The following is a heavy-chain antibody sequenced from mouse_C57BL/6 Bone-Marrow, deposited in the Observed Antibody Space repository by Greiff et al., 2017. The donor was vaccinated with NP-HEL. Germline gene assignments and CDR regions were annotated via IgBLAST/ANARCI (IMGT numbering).Heavy chain of an antibody. D-gene: IGHD1-1*01. CDR1: GFTFSDAW. Sequence: EVQLQESGGGLVQPGGSMKLSCAASGFTFSDAWMDWVRQSPEKGLEWVAEIRNKANNHATYYAESVKGRFTISRDDSKSSVYLQMNSLRAEDTGIYYCTGITTVPHFDYWGQGTTLTVSS. J-gene: IGHJ2*01. CDR3: TGITTVPHFDY. CDR2: IRNKANNHAT. V-gene: IGHV6-6*01.